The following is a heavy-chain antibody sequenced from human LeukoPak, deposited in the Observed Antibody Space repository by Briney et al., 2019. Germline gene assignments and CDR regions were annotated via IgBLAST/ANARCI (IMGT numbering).Heavy chain of an antibody. Sequence: PGGSLRLSCAASGFTFSSYAMSWVRQAPGKGLEWVSAISGSGGSTYYADSVKGRFTISRDNAKNSLYLQMNSLRAEDTAVYYCARDSRSTAAGELGYWGQGTLVTVSS. J-gene: IGHJ4*02. CDR3: ARDSRSTAAGELGY. CDR2: ISGSGGST. D-gene: IGHD6-13*01. CDR1: GFTFSSYA. V-gene: IGHV3-23*01.